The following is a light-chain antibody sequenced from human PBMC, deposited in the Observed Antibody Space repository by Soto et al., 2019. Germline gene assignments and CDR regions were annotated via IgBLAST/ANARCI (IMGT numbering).Light chain of an antibody. Sequence: QPVLIQSPSASASLGASVKLTCTLSSGHSNYAIAWHQQQPEKGPRFLMSLNRDGSHNKGDGIPDRFSVSSSGAERYLTISSLQSEDEADYYCQTWGTGIQVFGGGTQLTVL. V-gene: IGLV4-69*01. J-gene: IGLJ3*02. CDR1: SGHSNYA. CDR3: QTWGTGIQV. CDR2: LNRDGSH.